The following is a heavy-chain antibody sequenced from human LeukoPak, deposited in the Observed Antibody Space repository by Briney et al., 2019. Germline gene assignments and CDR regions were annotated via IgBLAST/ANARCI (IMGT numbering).Heavy chain of an antibody. Sequence: GGSLRLSCAASGLTFSSYGMPWVRQAPGKGLEWVAVIWYDGSNKYYADSVKGRFTISRDNSKNTLYLQMNSLRAEDTAVYYCAVGIAARPVYWGQGTLVTVSS. CDR2: IWYDGSNK. CDR1: GLTFSSYG. J-gene: IGHJ4*02. V-gene: IGHV3-33*01. CDR3: AVGIAARPVY. D-gene: IGHD6-6*01.